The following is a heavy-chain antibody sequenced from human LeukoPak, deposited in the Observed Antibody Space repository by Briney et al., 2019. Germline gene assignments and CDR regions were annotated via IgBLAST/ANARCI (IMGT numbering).Heavy chain of an antibody. V-gene: IGHV4-4*07. CDR3: ASLNYYGSGSYSDY. CDR1: GGSISNYY. Sequence: PSETLSLTCTVSGGSISNYYWSWIRQPAGKGLEWIGLIYTSGSTNYNPSLKSRVTMSIDRSKNQFSLKLSSVTAADTAVYYCASLNYYGSGSYSDYWGQGTLVIASS. CDR2: IYTSGST. J-gene: IGHJ4*02. D-gene: IGHD3-10*01.